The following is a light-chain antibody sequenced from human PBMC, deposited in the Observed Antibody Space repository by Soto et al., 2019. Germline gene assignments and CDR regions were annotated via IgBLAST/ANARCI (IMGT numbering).Light chain of an antibody. J-gene: IGKJ1*01. CDR3: QKYNSAPWT. CDR2: AAS. Sequence: DIQMTPSPSSLSASVVDRFTITFLASQGISNYLAWYQPKPGTVPKLLISAASTLQTGVPSRFSGGGSGTDVTLTISSLQPEEGATDYGQKYNSAPWTVGQGTTVDIK. CDR1: QGISNY. V-gene: IGKV1-27*01.